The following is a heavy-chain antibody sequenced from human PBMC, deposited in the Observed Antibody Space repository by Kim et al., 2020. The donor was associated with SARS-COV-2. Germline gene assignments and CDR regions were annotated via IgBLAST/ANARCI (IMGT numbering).Heavy chain of an antibody. Sequence: GGSLRLSCAASGFTVNANFMNWVRQAPGKGLEWVSVIHGDGRTFYADSVRGRFSISRDNSKNILSLQMNSLRDEDTAVYNCAGDRSSTYWGQGTRVTVS. CDR3: AGDRSSTY. CDR2: IHGDGRT. CDR1: GFTVNANF. J-gene: IGHJ4*02. D-gene: IGHD6-13*01. V-gene: IGHV3-66*01.